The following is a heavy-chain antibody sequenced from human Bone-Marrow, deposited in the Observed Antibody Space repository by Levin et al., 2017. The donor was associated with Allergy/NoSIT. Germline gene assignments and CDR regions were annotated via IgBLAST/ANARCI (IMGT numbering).Heavy chain of an antibody. CDR2: IYSVGST. V-gene: IGHV3-53*01. Sequence: PGGSLRLSCAASGFSVSNNYMRWVRQAPGKGLEWVSLIYSVGSTYYADSVKGRLTISRDNSRNTLYLQMNSLRAEDTAVYYCTGGPSGVRGWGQGTLVTVSS. J-gene: IGHJ4*02. CDR3: TGGPSGVRG. CDR1: GFSVSNNY. D-gene: IGHD3-16*01.